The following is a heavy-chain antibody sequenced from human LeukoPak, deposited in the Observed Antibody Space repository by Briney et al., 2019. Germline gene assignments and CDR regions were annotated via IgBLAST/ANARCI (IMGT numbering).Heavy chain of an antibody. Sequence: GGSLRLSCAASGFTFSSYGMHWVRQAPGKGLEWVAVISYDGSNKYYADSVKGRFTISRDNSKNTLYLQMNSLRAEDTAVFYCAKDGGGSFTDYWGQGTLVTVSS. V-gene: IGHV3-30*18. CDR1: GFTFSSYG. J-gene: IGHJ4*02. CDR3: AKDGGGSFTDY. D-gene: IGHD1-26*01. CDR2: ISYDGSNK.